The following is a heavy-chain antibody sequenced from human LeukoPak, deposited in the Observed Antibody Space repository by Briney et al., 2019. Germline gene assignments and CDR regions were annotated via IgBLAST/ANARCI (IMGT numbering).Heavy chain of an antibody. J-gene: IGHJ4*02. CDR2: ISSSSSYI. D-gene: IGHD6-13*01. Sequence: GGSLRLSCAASGFTFSSYSMNWVRQAPGKGLEWVSSISSSSSYIYYADSVKGRFTISRDNSKNTLYLQMNSLRAEDTAVYYCARDDSSWYFAFDYWGQGTLVTVSS. CDR1: GFTFSSYS. V-gene: IGHV3-21*01. CDR3: ARDDSSWYFAFDY.